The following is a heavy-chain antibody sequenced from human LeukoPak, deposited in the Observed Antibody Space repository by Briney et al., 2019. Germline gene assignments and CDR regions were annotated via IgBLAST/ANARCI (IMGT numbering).Heavy chain of an antibody. V-gene: IGHV4-34*01. CDR2: INHSGST. D-gene: IGHD3-22*01. CDR1: GGSISSYY. CDR3: AVQDDSSGYYYYYMDV. Sequence: SETLSLTCTVSGGSISSYYWSWIRQPPGKGLEWIGEINHSGSTNYNPSLKSRVTISVDTSKNQFSLKLSSVTAADTAVYYCAVQDDSSGYYYYYMDVWGKGTTVTISS. J-gene: IGHJ6*03.